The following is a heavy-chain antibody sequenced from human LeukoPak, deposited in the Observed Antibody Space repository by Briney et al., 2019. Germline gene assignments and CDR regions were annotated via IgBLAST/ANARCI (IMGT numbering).Heavy chain of an antibody. Sequence: ASVKVSRKASGYTFTSYGISWVRQAPGQGLEWMGWISAYNGNTNYAQKLQGRVTMTTDTSTSTAYMELRSLRSDDTAVYYCARDGQATYGSSPLGMNYMDVWGKGTTVTVSS. CDR2: ISAYNGNT. V-gene: IGHV1-18*01. D-gene: IGHD6-6*01. CDR3: ARDGQATYGSSPLGMNYMDV. J-gene: IGHJ6*03. CDR1: GYTFTSYG.